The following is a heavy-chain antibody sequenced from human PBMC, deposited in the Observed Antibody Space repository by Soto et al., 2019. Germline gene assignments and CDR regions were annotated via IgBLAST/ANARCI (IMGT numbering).Heavy chain of an antibody. Sequence: GASVKVSCKASGYTFTGYYMHWVRQAPGQGLEWMGWINPNSGGTNYAQKFQGWVTMTRDTSISTAYMELSRLRSDDTAVYYCARAYRADSGYDPDAFDIWGQGTMVTVSS. D-gene: IGHD5-12*01. CDR3: ARAYRADSGYDPDAFDI. J-gene: IGHJ3*02. V-gene: IGHV1-2*04. CDR2: INPNSGGT. CDR1: GYTFTGYY.